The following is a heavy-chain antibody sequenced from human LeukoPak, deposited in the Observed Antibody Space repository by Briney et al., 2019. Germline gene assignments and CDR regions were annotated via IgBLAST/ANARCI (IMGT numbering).Heavy chain of an antibody. V-gene: IGHV3-30*02. CDR2: IRYDGSNK. J-gene: IGHJ2*01. D-gene: IGHD4-17*01. CDR1: GFTFSSYG. CDR3: AKVGGPYGDYSWAPLNTITNYWYFDL. Sequence: PGGSLRLSCAASGFTFSSYGMHWVRQAPGKGLEWVAFIRYDGSNKYYADSVKGRFTISRDNSKNTLYLQMNSLRAEDTAVYYCAKVGGPYGDYSWAPLNTITNYWYFDLWGRGTLVTVSS.